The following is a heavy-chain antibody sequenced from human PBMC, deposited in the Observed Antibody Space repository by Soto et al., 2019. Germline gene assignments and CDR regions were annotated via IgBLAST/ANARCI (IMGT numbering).Heavy chain of an antibody. CDR1: GFTFSSYS. V-gene: IGHV3-21*01. CDR3: ARDQSYYYGSFNQGVGLFDY. J-gene: IGHJ4*02. CDR2: ISSSSSYI. D-gene: IGHD3-10*01. Sequence: GGSLRLSCAASGFTFSSYSMNWVRQAPGKGLEWVSSISSSSSYIYYADSVKGRFTISRDNAKNSLYLQMNSLRAEDTAVYYCARDQSYYYGSFNQGVGLFDYWGQGTLVTVSS.